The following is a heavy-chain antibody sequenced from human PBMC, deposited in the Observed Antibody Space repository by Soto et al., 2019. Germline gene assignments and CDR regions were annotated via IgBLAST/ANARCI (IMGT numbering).Heavy chain of an antibody. Sequence: QVQLVESGGGVVQPGRSLRLSCAASGFTFSTYGMHWVRQAPGKGLEWVALIWYDGTNKYYAASVRGRFTLSRDNSKNALYLQMNSLTAPDTAVYYCAKDRDSSALEYWGQGTLVTVSS. D-gene: IGHD3-22*01. J-gene: IGHJ4*02. CDR3: AKDRDSSALEY. V-gene: IGHV3-33*06. CDR2: IWYDGTNK. CDR1: GFTFSTYG.